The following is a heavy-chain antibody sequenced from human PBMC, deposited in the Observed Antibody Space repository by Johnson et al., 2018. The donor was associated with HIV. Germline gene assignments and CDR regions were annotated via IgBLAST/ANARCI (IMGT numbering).Heavy chain of an antibody. J-gene: IGHJ3*02. V-gene: IGHV3-30-3*01. CDR1: GFTFSSYA. CDR2: ISYGGNKQ. Sequence: QMLLVESGGGVVQPGRSLRLSCAASGFTFSSYAMHWVRQPPGKGLEWVAVISYGGNKQYYVDSVEGRFTISRDNSKYPLYLQMNNLTIEYTAVYSCARDLSGSRSIASRRPFGAFDIWGQGTMVTVSS. D-gene: IGHD6-6*01. CDR3: ARDLSGSRSIASRRPFGAFDI.